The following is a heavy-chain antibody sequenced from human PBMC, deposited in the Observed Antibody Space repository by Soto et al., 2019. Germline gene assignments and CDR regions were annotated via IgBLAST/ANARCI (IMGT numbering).Heavy chain of an antibody. V-gene: IGHV4-59*01. J-gene: IGHJ6*02. D-gene: IGHD2-21*02. CDR3: ARVRGGNSLYYYGMDV. CDR2: IYYSGST. CDR1: GGSISSYY. Sequence: SETLSLTCTVSGGSISSYYWSWIRQPPGKGLEWIGYIYYSGSTNYNPSLKSRVTISVDTSKNQFSLKLSSVTAADTAVYYCARVRGGNSLYYYGMDVWGQGTTVTV.